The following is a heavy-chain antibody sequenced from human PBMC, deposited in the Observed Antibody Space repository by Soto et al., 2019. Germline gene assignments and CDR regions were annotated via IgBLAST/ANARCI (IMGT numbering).Heavy chain of an antibody. Sequence: EVQLLESGGGLVQPGGSLRLSCAASGFTFNNYAMTWVRQAPGKGLEWVSAISGGGDTTSYAESVKGRFTVSRDGSKNTLYLQMGSRRAEDSALYYGAKGRVGSGSPTPRVDFGGQGTLVTVSS. CDR2: ISGGGDTT. J-gene: IGHJ4*02. D-gene: IGHD3-10*01. CDR3: AKGRVGSGSPTPRVDF. CDR1: GFTFNNYA. V-gene: IGHV3-23*01.